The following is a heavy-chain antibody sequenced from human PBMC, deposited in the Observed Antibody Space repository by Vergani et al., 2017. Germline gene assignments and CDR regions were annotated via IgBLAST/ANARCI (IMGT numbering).Heavy chain of an antibody. CDR3: AREVILYDSSGYYSHWFDP. Sequence: EVQLVESGGGLVQPGGSLRLSWAASGFTFSSYEMNWVRQAPGKGLEWVSSISSSSSYIYYADSVKGRFTISRDNAKNSLYLQMNSLRAEDTAVYYCAREVILYDSSGYYSHWFDPWGQGTLVTVSS. D-gene: IGHD3-22*01. CDR1: GFTFSSYE. CDR2: ISSSSSYI. J-gene: IGHJ5*02. V-gene: IGHV3-21*04.